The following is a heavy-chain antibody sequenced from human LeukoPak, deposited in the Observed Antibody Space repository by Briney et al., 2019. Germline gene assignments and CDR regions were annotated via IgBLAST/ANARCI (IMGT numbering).Heavy chain of an antibody. CDR1: GYSFTSNW. CDR2: IDPSGSYT. CDR3: AREMATINYFDY. V-gene: IGHV5-10-1*01. Sequence: GESLKISCKGSGYSFTSNWISWVRQMPGKGLEWMGRIDPSGSYTNYSPSFQGHVTISADKSISTAYLQWSSLKASDTAMYYCAREMATINYFDYWGQGTLVTVSS. J-gene: IGHJ4*02. D-gene: IGHD5-24*01.